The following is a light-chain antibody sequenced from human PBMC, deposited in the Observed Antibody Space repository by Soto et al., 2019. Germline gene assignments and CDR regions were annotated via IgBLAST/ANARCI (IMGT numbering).Light chain of an antibody. V-gene: IGKV1-5*03. CDR1: QSVTSW. CDR3: QTYRGYSWT. CDR2: KAS. Sequence: DIQMTQSPSTLSASVGDRVTITCRASQSVTSWLAWYQQKPGKAPNLLIYKASNLEYGVSSRFSGSGYGTELTLTISSLQPDDFATYYCQTYRGYSWTFGQGTKVEIK. J-gene: IGKJ1*01.